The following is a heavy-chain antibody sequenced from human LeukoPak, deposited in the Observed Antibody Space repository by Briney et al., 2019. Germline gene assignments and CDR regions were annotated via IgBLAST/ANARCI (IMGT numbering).Heavy chain of an antibody. Sequence: GGSLRLSCAASGFTFSSYAMSWVRQAPGKGLEWVSAIGGSGVSTYYAHSVKGRFTISRDNSKNTLYLQMNSLRAEDTAVYYCAKDREGRYYDSSGYWFDYWGQGTLVTVSS. CDR1: GFTFSSYA. CDR2: IGGSGVST. D-gene: IGHD3-22*01. CDR3: AKDREGRYYDSSGYWFDY. V-gene: IGHV3-23*01. J-gene: IGHJ4*02.